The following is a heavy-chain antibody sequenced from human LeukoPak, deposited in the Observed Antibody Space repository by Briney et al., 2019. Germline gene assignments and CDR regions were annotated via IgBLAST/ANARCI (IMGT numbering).Heavy chain of an antibody. Sequence: SVKVSCKASGGTFSSYAISWVRQAPGQGLEWMGGIIPIFGTANYAQKFQGRVTITADESTSTAYMELSSMRSEDTAVDYCASSDLGGEIATDYCGGDCTIPYYFDYWGQGTLVTVSS. V-gene: IGHV1-69*13. CDR2: IIPIFGTA. CDR3: ASSDLGGEIATDYCGGDCTIPYYFDY. D-gene: IGHD2-21*02. CDR1: GGTFSSYA. J-gene: IGHJ4*02.